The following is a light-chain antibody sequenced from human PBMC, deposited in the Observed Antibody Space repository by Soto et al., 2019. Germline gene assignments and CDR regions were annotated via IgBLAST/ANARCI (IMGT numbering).Light chain of an antibody. CDR1: QSISTSY. CDR2: GSS. CDR3: QQYGSSPQDT. V-gene: IGKV3-20*01. J-gene: IGKJ1*01. Sequence: EIVLTQSPGTLPLSPGERATLSCRASQSISTSYLAWYQQKPGHAPRLLIYGSSSRATVIPDSFSGSGSGKDFTLTISSLEDEDFAAYYCQQYGSSPQDTFGQGTKVDIK.